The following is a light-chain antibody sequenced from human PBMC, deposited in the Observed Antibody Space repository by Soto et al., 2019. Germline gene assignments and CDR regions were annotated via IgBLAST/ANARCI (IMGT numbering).Light chain of an antibody. Sequence: EIVLTQSPGTLSLSPGERATLSCRASQSVSNNYLAWYQQKPGQAPRLLIYGASRRATGIPDRFSGSGSGTDFTLTISRLEPEDFAVYYCQQYGSSPRTFGQGTKVDI. CDR2: GAS. J-gene: IGKJ1*01. V-gene: IGKV3-20*01. CDR1: QSVSNNY. CDR3: QQYGSSPRT.